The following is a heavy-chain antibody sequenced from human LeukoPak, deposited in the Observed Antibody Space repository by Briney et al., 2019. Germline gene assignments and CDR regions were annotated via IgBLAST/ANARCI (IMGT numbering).Heavy chain of an antibody. V-gene: IGHV3-48*04. J-gene: IGHJ4*02. CDR1: GFIFSYYS. Sequence: GGSLRLSCAASGFIFSYYSMNWVRQAPGRGLEWISYIGLASGVTSYADSVKGPFAISSDTARNSLYLHMHSLRAEDTAVYYCTRDHNWAFDYWGQGALVTVSS. CDR2: IGLASGVT. CDR3: TRDHNWAFDY. D-gene: IGHD1-20*01.